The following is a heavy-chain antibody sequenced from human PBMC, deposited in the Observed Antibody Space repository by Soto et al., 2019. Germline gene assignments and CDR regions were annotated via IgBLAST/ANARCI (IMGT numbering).Heavy chain of an antibody. CDR3: ARDLRGYDFPYYFDY. CDR1: GGPFSGYY. J-gene: IGHJ4*02. CDR2: INHSGST. Sequence: SETLSLTCAVYGGPFSGYYWSSIRQPPGKGLEWIGEINHSGSTNYNPSLKSRVTISVDTSKNQFSLKLSSVTAADTAVYYCARDLRGYDFPYYFDYWGQGTLVTVSS. D-gene: IGHD5-12*01. V-gene: IGHV4-34*01.